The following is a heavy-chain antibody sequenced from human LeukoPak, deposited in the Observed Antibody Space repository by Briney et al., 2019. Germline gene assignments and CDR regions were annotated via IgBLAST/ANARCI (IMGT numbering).Heavy chain of an antibody. J-gene: IGHJ4*02. D-gene: IGHD1-14*01. CDR1: GGSISSGGYY. Sequence: SQTLSLTCTVSGGSISSGGYYWSWIRQPPGKGLEWIGYIYHSGSTYYNPSLKSRVTISVGRSKNQFSLKLSSVTAADTAVYYCARTVGSTGPYFDYWGQGTLVTVSS. CDR3: ARTVGSTGPYFDY. CDR2: IYHSGST. V-gene: IGHV4-30-2*01.